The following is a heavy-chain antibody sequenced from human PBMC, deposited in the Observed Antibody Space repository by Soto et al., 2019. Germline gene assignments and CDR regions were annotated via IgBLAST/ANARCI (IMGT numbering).Heavy chain of an antibody. J-gene: IGHJ3*02. Sequence: QITLKESGPTLVKPTQTLTLTCTFSGFSLSTSGVAVGWIRQPPGKALEWLALIYCDDDKRYRPSLKSRLTITKVTSKNQVVLTMTNMDPVDTGTYYCSQTRNYFGSVRHAFDIWGPGTMVTVSS. CDR2: IYCDDDK. V-gene: IGHV2-5*02. D-gene: IGHD3-10*01. CDR1: GFSLSTSGVA. CDR3: SQTRNYFGSVRHAFDI.